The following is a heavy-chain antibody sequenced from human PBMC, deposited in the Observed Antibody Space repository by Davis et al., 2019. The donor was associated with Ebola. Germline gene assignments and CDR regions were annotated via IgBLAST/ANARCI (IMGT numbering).Heavy chain of an antibody. CDR3: AKAGTIFGVVTSYYYYGMDV. V-gene: IGHV3-23*01. CDR1: GFTFSSYA. J-gene: IGHJ6*02. D-gene: IGHD3-3*01. CDR2: ISGSGGST. Sequence: GESLKISCAASGFTFSSYAMSWVRQAPGKGLEWVSAISGSGGSTYYADSVKGRFTISRDNSKNTLYLQMNSLRAEDTAVYYCAKAGTIFGVVTSYYYYGMDVWGQGTTVTVSS.